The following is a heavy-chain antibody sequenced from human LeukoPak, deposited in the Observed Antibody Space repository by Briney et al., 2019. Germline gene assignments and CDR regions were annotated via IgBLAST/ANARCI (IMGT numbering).Heavy chain of an antibody. CDR3: ARGIGSSWYFSNNWFDP. D-gene: IGHD6-13*01. J-gene: IGHJ5*02. V-gene: IGHV4-59*01. CDR1: GVSISSYY. Sequence: PSETLSLTCTVSGVSISSYYWSWIRQPPGKGLEWIGYIYYSGSTNYNPSLKSRVTISVDTSKNQFSLKLSSVTAADTAVYYCARGIGSSWYFSNNWFDPWGQGTLVTVSS. CDR2: IYYSGST.